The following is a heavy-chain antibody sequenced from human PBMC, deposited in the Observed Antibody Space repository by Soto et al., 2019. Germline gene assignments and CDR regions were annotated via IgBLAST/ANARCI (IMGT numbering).Heavy chain of an antibody. CDR1: GFTFSSYA. V-gene: IGHV3-30-3*01. CDR2: ISYDGSNK. D-gene: IGHD3-3*01. Sequence: GGSLRLSCAASGFTFSSYAMHWVRQAPGKGLEWVAVISYDGSNKYYADSVKGRFTISRDNSKNTLYLQMNSLRAEDTAVYYCASSGLSIHFAKDFWSGYYALDYYYGMDVWGQGTLVTVSS. J-gene: IGHJ6*02. CDR3: ASSGLSIHFAKDFWSGYYALDYYYGMDV.